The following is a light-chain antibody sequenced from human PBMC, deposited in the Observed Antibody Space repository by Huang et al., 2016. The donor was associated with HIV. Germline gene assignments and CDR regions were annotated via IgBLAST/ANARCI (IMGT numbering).Light chain of an antibody. Sequence: DIQMTQSPSSLSASIGDRVTITCRASRNIYSYLNWYQHRPGKAPKLLIYDAANLEVGVPSRFSGSGSGRNFTLIISSLQPEDFATYYCQQYDSLPRTFGPGTKV. CDR1: RNIYSY. J-gene: IGKJ3*01. V-gene: IGKV1-33*01. CDR3: QQYDSLPRT. CDR2: DAA.